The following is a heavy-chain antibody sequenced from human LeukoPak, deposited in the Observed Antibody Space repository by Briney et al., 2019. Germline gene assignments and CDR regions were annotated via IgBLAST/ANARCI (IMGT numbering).Heavy chain of an antibody. CDR3: AKEETGYYYNGFDY. J-gene: IGHJ4*02. CDR1: GFTLAGYG. D-gene: IGHD3-22*01. Sequence: GGSLRLSCAASGFTLAGYGMSWVRQAPGKGLEWVSVVSGSGDSTYYADSVKGRFTISRDNSKNTLYLQMNSLRVEDTAVYYCAKEETGYYYNGFDYWGQGTLVTVSS. CDR2: VSGSGDST. V-gene: IGHV3-23*01.